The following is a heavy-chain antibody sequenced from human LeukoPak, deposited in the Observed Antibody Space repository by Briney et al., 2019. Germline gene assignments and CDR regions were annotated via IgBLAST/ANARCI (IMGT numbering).Heavy chain of an antibody. CDR2: IYHSGST. V-gene: IGHV4-30-2*01. CDR1: GGSISSGGYS. D-gene: IGHD6-13*01. CDR3: ARDPGIAADNWFDP. Sequence: SETLSLTCAVSGGSISSGGYSWSWIRQPPGKGLEWIGYIYHSGSTYYNPSLKSRVTISVDKSKNQFSLKLSSVTAADTAVYYCARDPGIAADNWFDPWGQGTLVTVSS. J-gene: IGHJ5*02.